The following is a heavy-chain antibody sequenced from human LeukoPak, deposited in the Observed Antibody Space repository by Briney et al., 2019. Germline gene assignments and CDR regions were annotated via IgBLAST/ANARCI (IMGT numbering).Heavy chain of an antibody. CDR2: IHGDGTFT. Sequence: GSLSLSFAVSGFTFSTYWMHWVRPAPGKGLVWVSRIHGDGTFTTSADSVKGRFTISRDNAQNMVYLQMNSLRVEDTAVYYCARDLVLGSGSYGQWGQGTLVTVSS. V-gene: IGHV3-74*01. J-gene: IGHJ4*02. CDR3: ARDLVLGSGSYGQ. D-gene: IGHD3-10*01. CDR1: GFTFSTYW.